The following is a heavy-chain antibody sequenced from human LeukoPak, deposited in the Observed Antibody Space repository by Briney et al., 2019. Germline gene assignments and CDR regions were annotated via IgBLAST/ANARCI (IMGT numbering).Heavy chain of an antibody. CDR3: ARQYYDILTGYLAIPLGFDY. D-gene: IGHD3-9*01. V-gene: IGHV3-48*04. CDR1: RFTFRSYN. CDR2: ISSSGSTI. J-gene: IGHJ4*02. Sequence: PGGSLRLSCAASRFTFRSYNMNWVRQAPGKGLEWVSYISSSGSTIYYADSVKGRFTISRDNAKNSLYLQMNGLRAEDTAVYYCARQYYDILTGYLAIPLGFDYWGQGTLVTVSS.